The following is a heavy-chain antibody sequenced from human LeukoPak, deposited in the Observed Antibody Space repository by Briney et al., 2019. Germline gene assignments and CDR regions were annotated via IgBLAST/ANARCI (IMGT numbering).Heavy chain of an antibody. CDR1: GGSISSGSYY. D-gene: IGHD3-10*01. V-gene: IGHV4-61*02. J-gene: IGHJ3*02. Sequence: SQTLSLTCTVSGGSISSGSYYWSWIRQPAGKGLEWIGRIYTSGSTNYNPSLKSRVTISVDTSKNQFSLKLSSVTAADTAVYYCARNMVRGVVTSLDAFDIWGQGTMVTASS. CDR2: IYTSGST. CDR3: ARNMVRGVVTSLDAFDI.